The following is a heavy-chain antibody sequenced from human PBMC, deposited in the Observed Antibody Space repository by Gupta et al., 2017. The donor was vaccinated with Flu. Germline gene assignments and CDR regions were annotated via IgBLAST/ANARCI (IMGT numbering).Heavy chain of an antibody. D-gene: IGHD3-3*01. CDR2: ISDNGGST. CDR3: ARASISIFGVVFNFDF. Sequence: GKGLELVSLISDNGGSTYYADSVKGRFTIARDNSKNTVSLRMNSLRAEDTAVYYCARASISIFGVVFNFDFWGQGTLVTVSS. V-gene: IGHV3-23*01. J-gene: IGHJ4*02.